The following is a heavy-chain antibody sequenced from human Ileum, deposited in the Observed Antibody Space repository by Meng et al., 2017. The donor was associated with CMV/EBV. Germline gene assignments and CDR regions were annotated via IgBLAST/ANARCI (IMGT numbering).Heavy chain of an antibody. J-gene: IGHJ4*02. Sequence: GGSYWTWIRQPPGRGLEWLGYIYERASTLYNPSLKSRITVSLDTSTNQFSLNLTSLTGADTAVYFCARGLQCGGGYCNSKRLHYDSWGQGALVTVSS. V-gene: IGHV4-30-4*01. CDR3: ARGLQCGGGYCNSKRLHYDS. CDR2: IYERAST. CDR1: GGSY. D-gene: IGHD2-21*01.